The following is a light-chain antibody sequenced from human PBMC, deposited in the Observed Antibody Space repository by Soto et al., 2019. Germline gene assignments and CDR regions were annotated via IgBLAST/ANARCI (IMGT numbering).Light chain of an antibody. V-gene: IGLV2-14*01. Sequence: QSALTQPASVSGSPGQSITISCTGTSSDVGDYKYVYWYQQHPDKARKLIIFVNSNRPSGISNRFSASKSGNTASLTISGLQAEDEADYYCSLYTSSDTPYVFGTGTKLTVL. J-gene: IGLJ1*01. CDR3: SLYTSSDTPYV. CDR1: SSDVGDYKY. CDR2: VNS.